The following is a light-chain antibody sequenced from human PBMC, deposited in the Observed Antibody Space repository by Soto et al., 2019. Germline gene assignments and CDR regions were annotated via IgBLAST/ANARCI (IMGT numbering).Light chain of an antibody. Sequence: VLTQSPGTLSLSPGERATLSCRASQSVSRYLVWYQQKPGQAPRLLIYGASSRASGIPDRFSGSGSGTDFTLTISRLEPEDFAVYYCQQYGSSPLTFGGGTKVEIK. CDR3: QQYGSSPLT. J-gene: IGKJ4*01. CDR2: GAS. V-gene: IGKV3-20*01. CDR1: QSVSRY.